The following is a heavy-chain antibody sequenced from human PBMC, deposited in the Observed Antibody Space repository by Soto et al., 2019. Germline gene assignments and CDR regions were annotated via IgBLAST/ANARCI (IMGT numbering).Heavy chain of an antibody. CDR2: ISAYNGNT. J-gene: IGHJ4*02. Sequence: GASVKVSCKASGYTFTSYGISWVRQAPGQGLEWMGWISAYNGNTNYAQKLQGRVTMTTDTSTSTAYMELRSLRSDDTAVYYCARGRRWYQLLLMSRQLVPDIDYWGQGTLVTVSS. CDR1: GYTFTSYG. D-gene: IGHD2-2*01. V-gene: IGHV1-18*01. CDR3: ARGRRWYQLLLMSRQLVPDIDY.